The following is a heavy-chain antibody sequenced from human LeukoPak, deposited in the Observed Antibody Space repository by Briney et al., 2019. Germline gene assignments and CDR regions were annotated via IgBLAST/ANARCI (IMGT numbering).Heavy chain of an antibody. D-gene: IGHD2-2*01. J-gene: IGHJ4*02. CDR3: ARDPDIVVVPAAMEDY. Sequence: GGSLRLSCAASGFTFSSYSMNWVRQAPGKGLEWVSSISSSSSYIYYADSVKGRFTISGDNAKNSLYLQMNSLRAEDTAVYYCARDPDIVVVPAAMEDYWGQGTLVTVSS. CDR2: ISSSSSYI. V-gene: IGHV3-21*01. CDR1: GFTFSSYS.